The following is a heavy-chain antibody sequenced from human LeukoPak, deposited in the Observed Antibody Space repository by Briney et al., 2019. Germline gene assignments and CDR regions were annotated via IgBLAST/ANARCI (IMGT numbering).Heavy chain of an antibody. V-gene: IGHV4-59*01. Sequence: SETLSLTCTVSGGSISSYYWSWIRQPPGKGLEWIGYIYYSGSTNYNPSLKSRVTISVDTSKNQFSLKLSSVTAADTAVYYCATRYYDFWSGYDPWGQGTPVTVSS. D-gene: IGHD3-3*01. CDR2: IYYSGST. CDR3: ATRYYDFWSGYDP. CDR1: GGSISSYY. J-gene: IGHJ5*02.